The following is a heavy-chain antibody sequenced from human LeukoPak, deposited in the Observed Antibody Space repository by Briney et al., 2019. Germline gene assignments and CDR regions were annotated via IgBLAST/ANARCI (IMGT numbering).Heavy chain of an antibody. CDR3: ARDMTTATTCYLQH. V-gene: IGHV3-21*01. CDR2: ISSSSNYI. CDR1: GFTYSTYS. J-gene: IGHJ1*01. D-gene: IGHD4-17*01. Sequence: GGSLRLSCAASGFTYSTYSMNWVRQAPGKGLEWVSSISSSSNYIYYADSVKGRFSISRDDAKNSLFLQMNGLRAEDTAVYYCARDMTTATTCYLQHWGQGTLVTVSS.